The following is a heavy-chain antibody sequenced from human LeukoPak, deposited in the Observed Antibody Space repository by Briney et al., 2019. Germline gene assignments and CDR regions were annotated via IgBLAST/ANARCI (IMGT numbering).Heavy chain of an antibody. V-gene: IGHV1-46*01. Sequence: ASVTVSCKASGYTFTSYYMHWVRQAAGQGLEWMGIINPSGGSTSYAQKFQGRVTMTRDTSTSTVYMELSSLRSEDTAVYYCARAEEMATITDYWGQGTLVTVSS. CDR2: INPSGGST. D-gene: IGHD5-24*01. J-gene: IGHJ4*02. CDR1: GYTFTSYY. CDR3: ARAEEMATITDY.